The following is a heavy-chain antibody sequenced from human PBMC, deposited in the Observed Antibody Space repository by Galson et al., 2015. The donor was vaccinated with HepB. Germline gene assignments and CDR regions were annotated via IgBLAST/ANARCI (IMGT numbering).Heavy chain of an antibody. CDR3: ARDKYYDESSGYYPADN. D-gene: IGHD3-22*01. CDR1: GFAFSTYG. V-gene: IGHV3-33*01. CDR2: IQWDGNDK. J-gene: IGHJ4*02. Sequence: SLGLSCAAAGFAFSTYGMHWVRQTPGKGLEWVAVIQWDGNDKRYADSVRGRFAISRDDAENTLYLQMNSLRVEDTGLYYCARDKYYDESSGYYPADNWGLGTLVTVSS.